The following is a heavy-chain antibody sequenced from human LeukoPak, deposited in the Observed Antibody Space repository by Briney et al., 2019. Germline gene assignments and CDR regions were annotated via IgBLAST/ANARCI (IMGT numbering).Heavy chain of an antibody. J-gene: IGHJ6*03. D-gene: IGHD3-16*02. CDR3: VRESVIYQDVFYFFMDV. CDR1: GASVSTGSFY. Sequence: SETLSLTCTVSGASVSTGSFYWIWVRQPAGTGLEWIGRVYTGVSTDYNPSLESRVTISVDTSKNQFSLKLSSVTAADTAVYYCVRESVIYQDVFYFFMDVWGKGTTVTVSS. CDR2: VYTGVST. V-gene: IGHV4-61*02.